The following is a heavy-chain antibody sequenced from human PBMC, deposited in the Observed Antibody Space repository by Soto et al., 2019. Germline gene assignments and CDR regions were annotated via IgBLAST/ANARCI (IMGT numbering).Heavy chain of an antibody. V-gene: IGHV4-59*08. CDR1: GGSIRTYE. J-gene: IGHJ4*02. Sequence: SETPALSCTVSGGSIRTYEWSWIRQPPGKGLEWIGYIYYSGSTNYNPSLKSRLTISVDTSKNQFSLKLSSVTAADTAVYYCARRYGSSFDYWGQGTLVTVSS. D-gene: IGHD6-13*01. CDR3: ARRYGSSFDY. CDR2: IYYSGST.